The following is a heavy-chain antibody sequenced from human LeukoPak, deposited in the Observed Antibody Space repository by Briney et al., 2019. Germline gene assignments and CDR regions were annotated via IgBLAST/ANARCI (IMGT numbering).Heavy chain of an antibody. CDR1: GFMFSDEY. J-gene: IGHJ4*02. V-gene: IGHV3-11*04. CDR2: ISNSGDFI. Sequence: GGSLRLSCAASGFMFSDEYMSWIRQAPGKGLEWVSYISNSGDFIAYADSVKGRFTISRDNAKNSLFLQMNSLRAEDTAVYYCAKVDSSSPSWGQGTLVTVSS. D-gene: IGHD6-13*01. CDR3: AKVDSSSPS.